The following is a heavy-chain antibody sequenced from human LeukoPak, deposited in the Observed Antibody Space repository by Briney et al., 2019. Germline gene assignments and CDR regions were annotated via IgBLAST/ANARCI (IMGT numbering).Heavy chain of an antibody. CDR1: GGSISSYY. CDR3: ARGYYDSSGSYYFDY. Sequence: SETLSLTCTVSGGSISSYYWSWIRQPPGKGLEWIGYIYYSGSTNYNPSLKSRVTISVDTSKNQFSLKLGSVTAADTAVYYCARGYYDSSGSYYFDYWGQGTLVTVSS. CDR2: IYYSGST. D-gene: IGHD3-22*01. V-gene: IGHV4-59*01. J-gene: IGHJ4*02.